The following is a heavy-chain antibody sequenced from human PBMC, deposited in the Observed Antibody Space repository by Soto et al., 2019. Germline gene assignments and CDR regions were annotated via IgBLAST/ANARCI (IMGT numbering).Heavy chain of an antibody. V-gene: IGHV3-30*18. CDR3: AKGGRQWLVTSDFNY. D-gene: IGHD6-19*01. J-gene: IGHJ4*02. CDR2: VSHDGRNT. Sequence: VQLVESGGGVVQPGRSLRLSCAASGFTFSDYAMHWVRQAPGKGLEWVAVVSHDGRNTHYADSVKGRFTISRDSSKNTVSLEMTSLRAEDTXVYXXAKGGRQWLVTSDFNYWGQGALVTVSS. CDR1: GFTFSDYA.